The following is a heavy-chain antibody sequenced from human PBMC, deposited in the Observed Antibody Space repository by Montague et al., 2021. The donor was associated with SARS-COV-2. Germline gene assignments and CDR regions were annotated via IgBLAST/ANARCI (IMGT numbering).Heavy chain of an antibody. CDR3: ARAVSVRRAVNWFDP. J-gene: IGHJ5*02. V-gene: IGHV4-59*02. D-gene: IGHD3-10*01. CDR2: IYDSGCT. CDR1: GSSVRSYY. Sequence: SETLSLTCTVSGSSVRSYYWSWIRQPPGKGLEWIGYIYDSGCTNYNPSLKGRVTISVDTSKNQFSLKLSSVTAADTAVYYCARAVSVRRAVNWFDPWGQGTLVTVSS.